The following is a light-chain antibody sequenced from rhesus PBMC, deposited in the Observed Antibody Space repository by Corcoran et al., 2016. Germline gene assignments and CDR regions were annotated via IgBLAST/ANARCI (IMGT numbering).Light chain of an antibody. J-gene: IGKJ2*01. CDR3: QQYNNWYS. CDR2: DAS. Sequence: ETVVTQSPATLSLSPGERATLSCRASQSVGSNLAWYPTKPGPVPKLLIYDASSRATGIPDRFSGSGSGTEFTLTISSLEPEDVGVYYCQQYNNWYSFGQGTKVEIK. V-gene: IGKV3-42*02. CDR1: QSVGSN.